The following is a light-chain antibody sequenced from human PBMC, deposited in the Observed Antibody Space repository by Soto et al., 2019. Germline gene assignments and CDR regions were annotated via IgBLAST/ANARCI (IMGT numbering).Light chain of an antibody. CDR2: GNS. J-gene: IGLJ3*02. Sequence: QSVLTQPPSVSGAPGQRVTISCTGSSSNIGAGYDVHWYQQLPGTAPKLLIYGNSNRPSGVPDRFSGSKSGTSASLAITGLQAEDEADYYCQSYDSSSEGWVFGGGTQLTVL. CDR1: SSNIGAGYD. CDR3: QSYDSSSEGWV. V-gene: IGLV1-40*01.